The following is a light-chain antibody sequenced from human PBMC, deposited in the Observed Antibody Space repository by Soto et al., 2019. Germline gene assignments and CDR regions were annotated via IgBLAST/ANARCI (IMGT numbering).Light chain of an antibody. CDR2: EVS. CDR3: CSYTSISTSAV. V-gene: IGLV2-14*01. CDR1: SSDIGDYTP. J-gene: IGLJ2*01. Sequence: QSVLTQPASVSGSPGQSITSSCTGTSSDIGDYTPVSWYQQHPGKAPKLIIYEVSDRPSGVSNRVSGSKSGNTASLTISGLQTEDEADYYCCSYTSISTSAVFGGGTKLTVL.